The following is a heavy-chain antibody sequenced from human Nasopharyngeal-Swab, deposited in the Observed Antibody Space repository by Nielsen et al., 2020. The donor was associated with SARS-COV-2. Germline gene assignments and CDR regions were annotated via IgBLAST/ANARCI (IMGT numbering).Heavy chain of an antibody. CDR1: GYTFTSYG. Sequence: ASVKVSCKASGYTFTSYGITWVRQAPGQGLEWMAWISAYNGKTNYAQKLQGRVTMTTDTSTSTAYMELRSLRSDDTAVYYCARAASVVVMDVWGQGTTVTVSS. CDR3: ARAASVVVMDV. V-gene: IGHV1-18*01. CDR2: ISAYNGKT. J-gene: IGHJ6*02. D-gene: IGHD2-21*01.